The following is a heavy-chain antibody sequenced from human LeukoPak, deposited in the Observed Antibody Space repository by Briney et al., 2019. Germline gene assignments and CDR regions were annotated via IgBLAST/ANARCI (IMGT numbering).Heavy chain of an antibody. J-gene: IGHJ4*02. CDR1: GFTFSIYA. D-gene: IGHD3-22*01. V-gene: IGHV3-23*01. CDR3: AKHRFESGGYHSTD. CDR2: ISGGSGST. Sequence: GGSLRLSGAASGFTFSIYAMSWVRQAPGKGRAWVSTISGGSGSTYCADSVKGRFTISRDNSKNTLYLQMNSLRDEDTAVYYCAKHRFESGGYHSTDWGQGTLVTVSS.